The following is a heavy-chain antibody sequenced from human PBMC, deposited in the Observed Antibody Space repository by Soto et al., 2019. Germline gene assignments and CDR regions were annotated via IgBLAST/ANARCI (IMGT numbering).Heavy chain of an antibody. V-gene: IGHV3-15*07. D-gene: IGHD2-21*02. CDR3: TAESVTCTPFYY. Sequence: EVQLVESGGGLVKPGGSLRLSCAASGFTFSNAWMNWVRQAPGKGLEWVGRIKRKRDGGTTDYAAPVKGRFTISRDDSKNTLYLQMNSLKTEDTAMYYCTAESVTCTPFYYWGQGTLVIVSS. CDR2: IKRKRDGGTT. J-gene: IGHJ4*02. CDR1: GFTFSNAW.